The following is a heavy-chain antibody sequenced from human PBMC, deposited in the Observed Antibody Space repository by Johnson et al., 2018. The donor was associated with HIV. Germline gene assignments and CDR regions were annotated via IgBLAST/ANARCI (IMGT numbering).Heavy chain of an antibody. CDR1: GFTVTSTY. CDR3: TRGEGGYCGGDCPGGAFDI. CDR2: IYSGGNT. J-gene: IGHJ3*02. V-gene: IGHV3-53*01. Sequence: MLLVESGGGLIQPGGSLRLSCAASGFTVTSTYMSWVRQAPGKGLEWVSVIYSGGNTNYVDSVKGRFTISRDNSKNTLYLQMNSLRAEDTAVYFCTRGEGGYCGGDCPGGAFDIWGQGTMVTVSS. D-gene: IGHD2-21*02.